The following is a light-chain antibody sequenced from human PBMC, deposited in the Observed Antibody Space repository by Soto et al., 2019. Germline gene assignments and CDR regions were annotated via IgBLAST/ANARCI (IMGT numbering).Light chain of an antibody. J-gene: IGKJ5*01. Sequence: EVVLTQSPATLSLSPGERATLSCRASQSVSSTYLAWYQQQPGQAPRLLMSGTSNRATGTPDRFSGSGSGTDFNLTISRLEPEYVAVYYCQHDCSPPSTFGQGTLLEIK. CDR2: GTS. CDR1: QSVSSTY. V-gene: IGKV3-20*01. CDR3: QHDCSPPST.